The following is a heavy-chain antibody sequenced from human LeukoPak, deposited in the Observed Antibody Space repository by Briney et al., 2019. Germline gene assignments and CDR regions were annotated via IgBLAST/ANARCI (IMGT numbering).Heavy chain of an antibody. J-gene: IGHJ6*02. V-gene: IGHV3-23*01. CDR3: ARDPGTAMVSGYGMDV. Sequence: GGSLRLSCAASRFTFSSYAMSWVRQAPGKELEWVSAISGSGGSTYYADSVKGRFTISRDNAENSLYLQMNSLRAEDTAVYYCARDPGTAMVSGYGMDVWGQGTTVTVSS. D-gene: IGHD5-18*01. CDR2: ISGSGGST. CDR1: RFTFSSYA.